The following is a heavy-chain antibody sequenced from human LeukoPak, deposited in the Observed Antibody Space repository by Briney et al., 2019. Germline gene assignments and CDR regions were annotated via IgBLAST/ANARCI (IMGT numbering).Heavy chain of an antibody. CDR1: GFTSGDYA. CDR2: IRSKAYGGTT. D-gene: IGHD3-22*01. CDR3: STASRNYYVSELDY. V-gene: IGHV3-49*04. Sequence: GSETLFCTASGFTSGDYAKSWVRQAPGKGLEWVAFIRSKAYGGTTEYAASVKGRFTISRDDSKSIAYLQMHSLKIEDTAVYYCSTASRNYYVSELDYWGGGTWDSVPS. J-gene: IGHJ4*02.